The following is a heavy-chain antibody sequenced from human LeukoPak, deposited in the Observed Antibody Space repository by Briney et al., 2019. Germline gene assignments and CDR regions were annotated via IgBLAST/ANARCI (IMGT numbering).Heavy chain of an antibody. J-gene: IGHJ4*02. CDR3: AKDSGYGGINYFDY. CDR2: ISGGGDST. D-gene: IGHD4-23*01. CDR1: EFTFSSYA. V-gene: IGHV3-23*01. Sequence: GGSLRLSCAGSEFTFSSYAMSWVRQAPGKGLEWVSAISGGGDSTYYADSVKGRFTISRDNSRNTLYLQMNSLRAEDTAVYYCAKDSGYGGINYFDYWGQGTLVTVSS.